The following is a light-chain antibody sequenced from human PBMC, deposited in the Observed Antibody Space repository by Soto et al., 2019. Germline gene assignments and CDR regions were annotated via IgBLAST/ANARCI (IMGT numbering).Light chain of an antibody. V-gene: IGLV2-11*01. Sequence: QSVLTQPRSVSGSPGQSVTISCAGTSSDVGAYNYVSWYQHHPGNSPKLIIYDLRKWPSGVPDRCSGSKSANTASLTISGLQAEDEADYYCCSYAGKSYIFGTGTKLTVL. CDR3: CSYAGKSYI. CDR1: SSDVGAYNY. J-gene: IGLJ1*01. CDR2: DLR.